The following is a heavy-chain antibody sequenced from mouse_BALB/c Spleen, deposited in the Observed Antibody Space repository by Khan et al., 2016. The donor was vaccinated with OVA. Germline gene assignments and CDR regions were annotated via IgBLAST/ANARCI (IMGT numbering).Heavy chain of an antibody. CDR1: GYIFTSYW. D-gene: IGHD3-2*02. V-gene: IGHV1-76*01. Sequence: LEVSGAELVRPGTSVKLSCKTSGYIFTSYWIHWVKQRSGQGLEWIARIYPGTDNTYYNEKFKDKATLTADKSSSTAYLQLSSLKSEDSAVLFCTIEEALYYFDYWGKGTTLTVPS. CDR3: TIEEALYYFDY. J-gene: IGHJ2*01. CDR2: IYPGTDNT.